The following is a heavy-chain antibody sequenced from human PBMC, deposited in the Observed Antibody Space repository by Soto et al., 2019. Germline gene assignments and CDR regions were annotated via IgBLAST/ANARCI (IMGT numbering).Heavy chain of an antibody. CDR3: ARDGIGGTIFRGYFDY. CDR2: IRYDGSNI. J-gene: IGHJ4*02. V-gene: IGHV3-33*01. CDR1: GYIFSGYG. Sequence: QAQLVESGGGVVQPGRSLRLSCAASGYIFSGYGMHWVRQAPGKGLEWVAVIRYDGSNIYYADSVKGRFTISRDNSKNMLYLQMNSLGAEDTAVYYCARDGIGGTIFRGYFDYWGQGTLVTVSS. D-gene: IGHD1-7*01.